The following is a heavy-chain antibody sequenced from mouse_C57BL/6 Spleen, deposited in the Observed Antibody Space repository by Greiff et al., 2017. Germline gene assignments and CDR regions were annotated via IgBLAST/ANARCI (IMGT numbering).Heavy chain of an antibody. D-gene: IGHD1-1*01. CDR2: IYPGSGNN. CDR3: ARSGYGRSLLYAMDY. CDR1: GYSFTSYY. V-gene: IGHV1-66*01. J-gene: IGHJ4*01. Sequence: QVQLQQSGPELVKPGASVKISCKASGYSFTSYYIHWVKQRPGQGLEWIGWIYPGSGNNKYNEKFKGKATLTADTSSSTAYMQLSSLTSEDSAVYYCARSGYGRSLLYAMDYWGQGTSGTVSS.